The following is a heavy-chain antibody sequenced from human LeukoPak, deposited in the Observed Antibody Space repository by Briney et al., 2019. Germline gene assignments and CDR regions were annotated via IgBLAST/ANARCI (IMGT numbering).Heavy chain of an antibody. D-gene: IGHD3-3*01. V-gene: IGHV4-34*01. J-gene: IGHJ5*02. CDR3: ARGPFWSGYPVKFDP. CDR1: GGSFSGYY. Sequence: SETPSLTCAVYGGSFSGYYWSWIRQPPGKGLGWIGEINHSGSTNYNPSLKSRVTISVDTSKNQFSLKLSSVTAADTAVYYCARGPFWSGYPVKFDPWGQGTLVTVSS. CDR2: INHSGST.